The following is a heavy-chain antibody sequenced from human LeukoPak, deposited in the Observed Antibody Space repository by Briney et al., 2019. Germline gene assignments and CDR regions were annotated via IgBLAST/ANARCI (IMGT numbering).Heavy chain of an antibody. Sequence: GGSLRLSHAASGFTFSSYGMHWVRQAPGKGLEWVAFIRSDGNNKYYADSVKGRFTISRDNSKNTLYLQMNSLRVEDTTVYYCAKPRRYYDSSGHLDFLDWGQGTLVTVSS. D-gene: IGHD3-22*01. CDR1: GFTFSSYG. J-gene: IGHJ4*02. V-gene: IGHV3-30*02. CDR3: AKPRRYYDSSGHLDFLD. CDR2: IRSDGNNK.